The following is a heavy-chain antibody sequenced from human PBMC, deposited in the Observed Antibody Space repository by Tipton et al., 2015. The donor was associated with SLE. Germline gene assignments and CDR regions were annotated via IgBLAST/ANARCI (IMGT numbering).Heavy chain of an antibody. D-gene: IGHD1-26*01. CDR3: ASSRIVGATNGNY. J-gene: IGHJ4*02. CDR1: GLTLSDYY. Sequence: SLRLSCAGSGLTLSDYYMSWIRQAPGKGLEWVSYISISNTYTTYADSVKGRFTISRGNAKNSLILQMNSLRAEDTALYYCASSRIVGATNGNYWGQGTLVTVSS. V-gene: IGHV3-11*03. CDR2: ISISNTYT.